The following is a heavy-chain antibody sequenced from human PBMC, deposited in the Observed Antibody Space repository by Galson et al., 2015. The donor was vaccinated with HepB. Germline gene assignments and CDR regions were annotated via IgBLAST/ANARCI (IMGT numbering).Heavy chain of an antibody. Sequence: SLRLSCAASGFTFGSYAMNWVRQAPGQGLEWVSRISGSGGSPSYADSVKGRFTISRDDSKNTLFLQMNSLRAEDTAVYYCAKEMELREYFHFWGQGTLVTVSS. CDR2: ISGSGGSP. CDR1: GFTFGSYA. V-gene: IGHV3-23*01. CDR3: AKEMELREYFHF. J-gene: IGHJ4*02. D-gene: IGHD1-7*01.